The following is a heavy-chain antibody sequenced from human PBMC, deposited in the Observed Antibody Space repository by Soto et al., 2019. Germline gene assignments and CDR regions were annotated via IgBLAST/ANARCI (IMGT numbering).Heavy chain of an antibody. CDR1: GFTFTTYA. CDR2: ISGSGGST. J-gene: IGHJ4*02. D-gene: IGHD6-13*01. CDR3: AYSSTPFDY. V-gene: IGHV3-23*01. Sequence: EVQLLESGGGLVQPGGSLRLSCAASGFTFTTYAITWVRKAPGKGLEWVSAISGSGGSTYYPDSVKGRFTISRDNSKNTLYLQMNSLRAEDTAVYYCAYSSTPFDYWGQGTLVTVSS.